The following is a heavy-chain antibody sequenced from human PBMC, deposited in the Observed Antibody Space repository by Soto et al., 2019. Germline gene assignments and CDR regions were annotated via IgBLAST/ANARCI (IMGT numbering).Heavy chain of an antibody. V-gene: IGHV1-18*01. Sequence: QVQLVQSGAEVKKPGASVKVSCKASGYTFTSYGISWVRQAPGQGLEWMGWISAYNDNTNYAQKLQGRVTMTTDTSTSTAYMELRSLRSDDTAVYYCARVVKFYYDSSGYTPRYYFDYWGQGTLVTVSS. CDR3: ARVVKFYYDSSGYTPRYYFDY. CDR2: ISAYNDNT. J-gene: IGHJ4*02. D-gene: IGHD3-22*01. CDR1: GYTFTSYG.